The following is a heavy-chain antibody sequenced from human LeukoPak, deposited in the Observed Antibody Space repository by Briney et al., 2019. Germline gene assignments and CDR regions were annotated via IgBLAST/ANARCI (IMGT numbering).Heavy chain of an antibody. V-gene: IGHV4-39*01. CDR3: APVQWLADTWGY. D-gene: IGHD6-19*01. J-gene: IGHJ4*02. CDR1: GGSISSYY. CDR2: IYYSGST. Sequence: TSETLSLTCTVSGGSISSYYWGWIRQPPGKGLEWIGSIYYSGSTYYNPSLKSRVTISVDTSKNQFSLKLSSVTAADTAVYYCAPVQWLADTWGYWGQGTLVTVSS.